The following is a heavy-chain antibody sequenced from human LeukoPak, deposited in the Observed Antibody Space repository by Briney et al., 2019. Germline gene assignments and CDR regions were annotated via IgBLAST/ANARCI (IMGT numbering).Heavy chain of an antibody. CDR1: GGSLSSYY. CDR2: IYYSGST. CDR3: ARDRWFDP. Sequence: PSETLSLTWPVSGGSLSSYYWGWIRQPPGKGLEWIGYIYYSGSTNYNPSLKSRVTISVDTSKNQFSLKLSSVTAADTAVYYCARDRWFDPWGQGTLVTVSS. J-gene: IGHJ5*02. V-gene: IGHV4-59*01.